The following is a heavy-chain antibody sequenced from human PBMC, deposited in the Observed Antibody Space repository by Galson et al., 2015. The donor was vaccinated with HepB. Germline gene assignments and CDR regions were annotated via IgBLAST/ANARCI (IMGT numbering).Heavy chain of an antibody. V-gene: IGHV3-21*01. CDR1: GFTFSSYS. J-gene: IGHJ4*02. CDR3: AGYSGTYSWDY. Sequence: SLRLSCAASGFTFSSYSMNWVRQAPGKGLEWVSSISSSYHIYHADSVKGRFTISRDNAKNSLYLQMNSLRAEDTAVYYCAGYSGTYSWDYWGQGTQVTVSS. D-gene: IGHD1-26*01. CDR2: ISSSYHI.